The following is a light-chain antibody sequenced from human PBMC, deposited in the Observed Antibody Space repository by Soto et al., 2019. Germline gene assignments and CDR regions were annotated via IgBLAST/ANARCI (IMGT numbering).Light chain of an antibody. CDR3: QQYNNWPIT. J-gene: IGKJ5*01. CDR2: GAS. CDR1: QSISNN. Sequence: EIVMTQSPATLSVSPGERATLSCRASQSISNNLAWYQQKPGQAPRLLIYGASTRATGIPARFSGSGSGTEFTLTISSLQSEDFAVYYCQQYNNWPITFGQGTRLKIK. V-gene: IGKV3D-15*01.